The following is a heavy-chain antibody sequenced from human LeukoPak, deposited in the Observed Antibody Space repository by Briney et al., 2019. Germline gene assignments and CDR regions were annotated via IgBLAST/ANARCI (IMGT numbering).Heavy chain of an antibody. CDR3: AREPPRYYYDSSGALDY. V-gene: IGHV1-3*01. CDR1: GYTFTSYA. CDR2: INAGNGNT. D-gene: IGHD3-22*01. Sequence: ASVKVSCKASGYTFTSYAMHWVRQAPGKRLEWMGWINAGNGNTKYSQKFQGRVTITRDTSASTAYMELSSLRSEDTAVYYCAREPPRYYYDSSGALDYWGQGTLVTVSS. J-gene: IGHJ4*02.